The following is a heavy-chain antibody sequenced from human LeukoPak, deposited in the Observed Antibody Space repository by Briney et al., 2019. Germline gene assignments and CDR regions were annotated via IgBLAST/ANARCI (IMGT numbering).Heavy chain of an antibody. CDR3: ARVAYYYDSAGESLKFFYGMDV. CDR1: GYTFTNYE. Sequence: GASVKVSCKASGYTFTNYEINWVRQGTGQGLEWLGWMNPSSGNTGYAQKFQGRVTMTRDTSISTAYMELSSLRSEDTAVYYCARVAYYYDSAGESLKFFYGMDVWGQGTTVTVS. D-gene: IGHD3-22*01. J-gene: IGHJ6*02. CDR2: MNPSSGNT. V-gene: IGHV1-8*01.